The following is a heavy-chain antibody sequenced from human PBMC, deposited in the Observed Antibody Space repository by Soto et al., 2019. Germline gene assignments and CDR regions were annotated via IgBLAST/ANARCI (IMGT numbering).Heavy chain of an antibody. CDR3: ASGFIVRGVISNDY. D-gene: IGHD3-10*01. J-gene: IGHJ4*02. CDR2: ISGYNGKT. Sequence: VQLVQSGDEVKKPGASVKVSCKASGYTFMTYGINWVRQAPGQGLEWMGSISGYNGKTNYAQKVQDRVTMTIDTSTGTANMELRSLRYGDTAVYYCASGFIVRGVISNDYWGQGTLVTVSS. CDR1: GYTFMTYG. V-gene: IGHV1-18*04.